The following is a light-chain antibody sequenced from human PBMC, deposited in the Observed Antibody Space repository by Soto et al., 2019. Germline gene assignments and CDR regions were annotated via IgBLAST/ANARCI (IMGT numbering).Light chain of an antibody. CDR1: SSDVGGYNY. J-gene: IGLJ2*01. CDR2: EVS. V-gene: IGLV2-8*01. Sequence: QSVLTQPPSASGSPGQSVTISCTGTSSDVGGYNYVSWYQQHPGKAPTLMIYEVSKRPSGGPDRFSGSKSGNTASLTVSGLQAEDEADYYCSSYAGSNNVVFGGGTKLTV. CDR3: SSYAGSNNVV.